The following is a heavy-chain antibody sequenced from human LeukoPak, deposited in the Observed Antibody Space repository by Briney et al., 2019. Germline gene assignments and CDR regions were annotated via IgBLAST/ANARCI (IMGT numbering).Heavy chain of an antibody. J-gene: IGHJ4*02. D-gene: IGHD3-22*01. V-gene: IGHV3-11*03. Sequence: GGSLRLSCAASGFTFSVYYMSWIRQAPGKGLEWVSYISSSSSYTNYADSVKGRFTISRDNAKNSLYLQMNSLRAEDTAVYYCARSYSSGYYHYWGQGTLVTVSS. CDR2: ISSSSSYT. CDR3: ARSYSSGYYHY. CDR1: GFTFSVYY.